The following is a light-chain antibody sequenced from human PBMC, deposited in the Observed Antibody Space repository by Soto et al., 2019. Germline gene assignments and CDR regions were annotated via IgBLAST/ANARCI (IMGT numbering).Light chain of an antibody. J-gene: IGKJ2*01. CDR1: QDISNY. CDR2: GAS. CDR3: QQSDNLPYT. V-gene: IGKV1-33*01. Sequence: DIQMTQSPSSLSASVGDRVTITCQASQDISNYLNWYQQKPGKAPKVLIYGASNLETGVPSRFSGSGSGTDFTFTISSLHPEDIATYHCQQSDNLPYTFGQGTKLEIK.